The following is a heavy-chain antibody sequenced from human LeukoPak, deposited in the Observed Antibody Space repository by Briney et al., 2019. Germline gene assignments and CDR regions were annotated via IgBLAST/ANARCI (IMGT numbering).Heavy chain of an antibody. J-gene: IGHJ4*02. CDR1: GFTFINYA. D-gene: IGHD3-10*01. CDR3: AKALYGSGSYPFDY. Sequence: GGSLRLSCAASGFTFINYAMAWVRQAPGKGLECVSAISGSGGSTYNADSVKGRFTISRDNSQNTLYLQMNSLRAGDTAVYYCAKALYGSGSYPFDYWGQGTLVTVSS. CDR2: ISGSGGST. V-gene: IGHV3-23*01.